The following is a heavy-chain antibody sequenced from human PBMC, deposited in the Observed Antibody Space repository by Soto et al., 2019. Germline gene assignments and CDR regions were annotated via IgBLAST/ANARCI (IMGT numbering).Heavy chain of an antibody. J-gene: IGHJ4*02. CDR3: AKATGSGTYLIHYFDY. Sequence: EVQLVESGGGLVQPGGSLRLSCAASGFTFSSYAMRWVRQAPGKGLEWVSGISGNGGSTYYADSVKGRFTISRDNTKNTLYLQMNSLRVEDTAVYYCAKATGSGTYLIHYFDYWGQGTLVTVSS. CDR2: ISGNGGST. CDR1: GFTFSSYA. D-gene: IGHD3-10*01. V-gene: IGHV3-23*04.